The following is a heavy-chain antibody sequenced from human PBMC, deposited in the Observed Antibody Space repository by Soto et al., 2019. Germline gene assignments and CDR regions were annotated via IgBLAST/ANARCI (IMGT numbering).Heavy chain of an antibody. J-gene: IGHJ6*02. CDR3: AKERQLCNTINCWPWATGGADV. CDR1: GFTFDDYT. D-gene: IGHD1-1*01. V-gene: IGHV3-9*01. Sequence: EMQLVESGGGLVQPGRSLRLSCAASGFTFDDYTMHWVRQAPGKGLEWVSGISWNSGIIVYGDSVKGRLTVSRDNAKKDVDLQMESRSAENTALYFCAKERQLCNTINCWPWATGGADVWGQGTTVTVSS. CDR2: ISWNSGII.